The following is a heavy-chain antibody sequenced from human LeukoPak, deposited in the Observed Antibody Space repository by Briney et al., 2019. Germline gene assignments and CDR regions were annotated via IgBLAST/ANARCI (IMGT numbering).Heavy chain of an antibody. CDR1: GFTFSSHG. D-gene: IGHD3-16*01. J-gene: IGHJ1*01. CDR3: AKDDDWGRYKH. V-gene: IGHV3-23*01. Sequence: GGTLRLSCAASGFTFSSHGMNWVRQAPGKGLEWVSGISPSGGITYYTDPVKGRFTISRDNSKNTQSLKMNSLRAEDTAVYYCAKDDDWGRYKHWGQGTLVTVSS. CDR2: ISPSGGIT.